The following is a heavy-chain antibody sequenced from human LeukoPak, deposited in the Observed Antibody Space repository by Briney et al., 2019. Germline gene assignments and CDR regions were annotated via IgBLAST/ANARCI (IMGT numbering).Heavy chain of an antibody. J-gene: IGHJ4*02. Sequence: GRSLRLSCAASGFTFHDYAMHWVRQAPRKGLEWVSGISWNSGNIVYADSVKGRFTISRDNAKNSLYLQMDSLRAEDMALYYCAKGQTIITMTTFDYWGQGTLVTVSS. CDR2: ISWNSGNI. D-gene: IGHD4-17*01. CDR3: AKGQTIITMTTFDY. CDR1: GFTFHDYA. V-gene: IGHV3-9*03.